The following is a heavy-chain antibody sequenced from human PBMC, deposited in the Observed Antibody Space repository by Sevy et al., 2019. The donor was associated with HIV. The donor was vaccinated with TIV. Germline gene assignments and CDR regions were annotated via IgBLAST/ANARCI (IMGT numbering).Heavy chain of an antibody. Sequence: SETLSLTCAVYGGSFSGYYWNWIRQPPGKGLEWIGEINHTGNTNYNPSLKSRVTISEDTSKNQFSLKLSSVTAADTAVYYCARGRDITMVQGVIAYWGRGTLVTVSS. CDR3: ARGRDITMVQGVIAY. CDR2: INHTGNT. V-gene: IGHV4-34*01. CDR1: GGSFSGYY. J-gene: IGHJ4*02. D-gene: IGHD3-10*01.